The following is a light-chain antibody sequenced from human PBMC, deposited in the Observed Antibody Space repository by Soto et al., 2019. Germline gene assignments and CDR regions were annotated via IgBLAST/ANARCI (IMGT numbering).Light chain of an antibody. J-gene: IGKJ1*01. Sequence: EIVMAQSPATLSVSPGERATLSCRASQSVSSNLAWYQQKPGQAPRLLIYGASTRATGIPARFSGSGSGTEFTLTISSLQPEDFPVYYCQQYNNWPRTFGQGTKVDIK. CDR1: QSVSSN. V-gene: IGKV3-15*01. CDR2: GAS. CDR3: QQYNNWPRT.